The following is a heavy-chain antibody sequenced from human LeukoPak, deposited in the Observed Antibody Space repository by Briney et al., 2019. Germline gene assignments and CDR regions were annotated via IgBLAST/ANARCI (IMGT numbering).Heavy chain of an antibody. J-gene: IGHJ5*02. D-gene: IGHD2-15*01. CDR2: IYYSGST. CDR1: GGSISSYY. V-gene: IGHV4-59*01. CDR3: ARFIVVVEENWFDP. Sequence: SETLSLTCTVSGGSISSYYWSWIRQPPGKGLEWIGYIYYSGSTNYIPSLKSRVTISVDTSKNQFSLKLSSVTAADTAVYYCARFIVVVEENWFDPWGQGTLVTVSS.